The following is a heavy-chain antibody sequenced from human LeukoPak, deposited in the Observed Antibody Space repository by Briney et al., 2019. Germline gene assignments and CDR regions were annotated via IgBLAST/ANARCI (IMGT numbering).Heavy chain of an antibody. Sequence: QAGGSLRLSCSASGFIFSSYGMHWVRQAPGEGLEYVSAISSGGGSTYYADSVEGRFTISRDTTKNTLYLQISSLGDEDTAVYYCVKGGSSGYFSPSIFDYWGQGALVTVSS. V-gene: IGHV3-64D*06. D-gene: IGHD3-22*01. CDR3: VKGGSSGYFSPSIFDY. J-gene: IGHJ4*02. CDR2: ISSGGGST. CDR1: GFIFSSYG.